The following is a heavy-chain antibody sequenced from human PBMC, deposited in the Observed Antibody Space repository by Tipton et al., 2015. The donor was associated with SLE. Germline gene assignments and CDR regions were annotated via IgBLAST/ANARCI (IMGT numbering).Heavy chain of an antibody. CDR1: GGSISSYS. CDR3: AMATIPGTFDI. D-gene: IGHD5-24*01. V-gene: IGHV4-59*01. J-gene: IGHJ3*02. Sequence: TLSLTCTVSGGSISSYSWSWIRQPPGKGLEWIGYIYYRGSTNYNPSLKSRVTISVDTSKNQFSLKLSSVTAADTAVYYCAMATIPGTFDIWGQGTMVTVSS. CDR2: IYYRGST.